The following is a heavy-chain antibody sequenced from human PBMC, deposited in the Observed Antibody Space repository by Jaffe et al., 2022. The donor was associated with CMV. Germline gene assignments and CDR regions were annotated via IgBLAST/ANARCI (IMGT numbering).Heavy chain of an antibody. CDR1: GFTFSSYE. Sequence: EVQLVESGGGLVQPGGSLRLSCAASGFTFSSYEMNWVRQAPGKGLEWVSYISSSGSTIYYADSVKGRFTISRDNAKNSLYLQMNSLRAEDTAVYYCAREPHYDSSGVYYYYYMDVWGKGTTVTVSS. D-gene: IGHD3-22*01. CDR3: AREPHYDSSGVYYYYYMDV. V-gene: IGHV3-48*03. CDR2: ISSSGSTI. J-gene: IGHJ6*03.